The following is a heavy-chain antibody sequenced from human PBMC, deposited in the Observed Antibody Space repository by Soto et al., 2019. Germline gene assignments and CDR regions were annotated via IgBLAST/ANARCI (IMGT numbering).Heavy chain of an antibody. CDR3: ARYRREAVAGYTLDN. CDR2: VYNSGST. V-gene: IGHV4-4*07. J-gene: IGHJ4*02. D-gene: IGHD6-13*01. CDR1: GGSISSYY. Sequence: SETLSLTCTVSGGSISSYYWSWIRQPAGKGLEWIGYVYNSGSTNYNPSLKSRATISEDTSKSQFSLKVNSMTAADTAVYYCARYRREAVAGYTLDNWGQGILVTAPQ.